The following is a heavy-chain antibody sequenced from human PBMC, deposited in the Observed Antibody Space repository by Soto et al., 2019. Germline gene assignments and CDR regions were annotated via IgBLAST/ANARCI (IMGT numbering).Heavy chain of an antibody. D-gene: IGHD3-10*01. CDR1: GYTFTGYY. CDR2: INPNSGGT. CDR3: ARVSNYGSGSYYNVYYGMDV. Sequence: QVQLVQSGAEVKKPGASVKVSCTASGYTFTGYYMHWVRQAPGQGLEWMGWINPNSGGTNYAQKFQGWVTMTRDTSISTAYMELSRLRSDDTAVYYCARVSNYGSGSYYNVYYGMDVWGQGTTVTVSS. J-gene: IGHJ6*02. V-gene: IGHV1-2*04.